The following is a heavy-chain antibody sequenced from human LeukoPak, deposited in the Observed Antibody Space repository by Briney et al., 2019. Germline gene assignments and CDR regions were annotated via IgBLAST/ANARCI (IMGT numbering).Heavy chain of an antibody. V-gene: IGHV1-69*04. CDR3: AIALYGSGSYDAFDI. Sequence: GASVKVSCKASGGTFSSDAISWVRQPPAQGLEWMGRIIPILGIANYAQKFQGRVTITADKSTSTAYMELSSLRSEDTAVYYCAIALYGSGSYDAFDIWGQGTMVTVSS. CDR2: IIPILGIA. J-gene: IGHJ3*02. D-gene: IGHD3-10*01. CDR1: GGTFSSDA.